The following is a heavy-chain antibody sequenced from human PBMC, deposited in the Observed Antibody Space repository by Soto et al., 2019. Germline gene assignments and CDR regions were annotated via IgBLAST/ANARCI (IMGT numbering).Heavy chain of an antibody. J-gene: IGHJ6*02. CDR3: ARVGTPDTSEWGITWIQLWSPARGYYYYYGMDV. CDR2: ISAYNGNT. D-gene: IGHD5-18*01. V-gene: IGHV1-18*01. Sequence: GASVKVSCKASGYTFTSYGISWMRQAPGQGLEWMGWISAYNGNTNYTQKLRGRVTMTTDTSTNTAYMELRSLRSDDTAVYYCARVGTPDTSEWGITWIQLWSPARGYYYYYGMDVWGQGTTVTVSS. CDR1: GYTFTSYG.